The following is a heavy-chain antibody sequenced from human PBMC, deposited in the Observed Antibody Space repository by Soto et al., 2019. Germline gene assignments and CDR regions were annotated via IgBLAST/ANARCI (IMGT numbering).Heavy chain of an antibody. V-gene: IGHV1-46*01. Sequence: ASVKVSCKASGYAFTSYYMHWVRQAPGRGLEWMGIINPSGGRTSYAQKFQGRVTMTRNTSTSTVYMELSSLRSEDTAVYYCARGTGDNYYYGMDVWGQGTTVTVSS. CDR1: GYAFTSYY. J-gene: IGHJ6*02. D-gene: IGHD7-27*01. CDR3: ARGTGDNYYYGMDV. CDR2: INPSGGRT.